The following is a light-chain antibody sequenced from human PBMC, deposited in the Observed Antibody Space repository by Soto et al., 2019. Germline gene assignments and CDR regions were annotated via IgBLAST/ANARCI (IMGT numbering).Light chain of an antibody. CDR1: LTIRTY. CDR3: QQRSNWPFT. V-gene: IGKV3D-15*01. J-gene: IGKJ5*01. CDR2: GAS. Sequence: EIMMTQSPATLSVSPGERATLSCRASLTIRTYLAWYQHKPGQAPRLLIYGASTRATGIPARFSGSGSGTEFTLTISSLQSEDFAVYYCQQRSNWPFTFGQGTRLEIK.